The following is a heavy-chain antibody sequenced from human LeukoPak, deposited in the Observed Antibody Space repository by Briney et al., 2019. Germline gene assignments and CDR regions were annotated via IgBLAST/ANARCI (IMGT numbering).Heavy chain of an antibody. Sequence: GGSLRLSCAASGLTFSSYVMHWVRQAPGKGLEWGAVISYDGSNKYYADSVKGRFTISRDNSKNTLYRQMNTLRAEAPAVYSCARDPSGWPKNDAFDSCGEGTTVTLSS. CDR3: ARDPSGWPKNDAFDS. CDR2: ISYDGSNK. D-gene: IGHD6-19*01. CDR1: GLTFSSYV. V-gene: IGHV3-30*03. J-gene: IGHJ3*02.